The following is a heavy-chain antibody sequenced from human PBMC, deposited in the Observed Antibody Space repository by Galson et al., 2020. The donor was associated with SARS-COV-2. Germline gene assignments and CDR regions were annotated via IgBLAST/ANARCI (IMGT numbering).Heavy chain of an antibody. CDR2: ISSRSSAI. CDR3: ANYNAHGAFDI. V-gene: IGHV3-11*01. Sequence: GESLKISCAASGFTFSDYHMSWIRQAPGKGLEWVSYISSRSSAIYYADSVKGRLTISRDNAKNSLYLQMNSLRAEDTAVYYCANYNAHGAFDIWGQGTMVTVSS. J-gene: IGHJ3*02. D-gene: IGHD1-20*01. CDR1: GFTFSDYH.